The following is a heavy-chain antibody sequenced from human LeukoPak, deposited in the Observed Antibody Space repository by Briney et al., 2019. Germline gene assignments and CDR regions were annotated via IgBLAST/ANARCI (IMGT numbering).Heavy chain of an antibody. Sequence: SETLSLTCTVSGYSISSGYYWGWIRQPPGKGLEWIGSIYHSGSTYYNPSLKSRVTISVDTSKNQFSLKLSSVTAADTAVYYCAREGAAHGYYYHYMDVWGKGTTVTVSS. J-gene: IGHJ6*03. V-gene: IGHV4-38-2*02. D-gene: IGHD6-6*01. CDR2: IYHSGST. CDR1: GYSISSGYY. CDR3: AREGAAHGYYYHYMDV.